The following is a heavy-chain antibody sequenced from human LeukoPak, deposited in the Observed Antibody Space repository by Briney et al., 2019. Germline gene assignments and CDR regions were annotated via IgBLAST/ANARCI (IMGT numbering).Heavy chain of an antibody. Sequence: SETLSLTCTVSGGSISSSSYYWGWIRQPPGKGLEWIGSIYYSGSTYYNPSLKSRVTISVDTSKNQFSLKLSSVTAADPVVYYCAREGPASIAARRGGYYFDYWGQGTLVTVSS. CDR2: IYYSGST. D-gene: IGHD6-6*01. J-gene: IGHJ4*02. V-gene: IGHV4-39*07. CDR3: AREGPASIAARRGGYYFDY. CDR1: GGSISSSSYY.